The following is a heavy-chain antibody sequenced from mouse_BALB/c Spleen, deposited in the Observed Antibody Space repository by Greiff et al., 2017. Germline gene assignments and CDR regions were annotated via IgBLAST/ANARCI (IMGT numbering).Heavy chain of an antibody. V-gene: IGHV5-12-1*01. CDR1: GFAFSSYD. CDR3: ARQERLITTVVATYDY. Sequence: EVKLVESGGGLVKPGGSLKLSCAASGFAFSSYDMSWVRQTPEKRLEWVAYISSGGGSTYYPDTVKGRFTISRDNAKNTLYLQMSSLKSEDTAMYYCARQERLITTVVATYDYWGQGTTLTVSS. CDR2: ISSGGGST. D-gene: IGHD1-1*01. J-gene: IGHJ2*01.